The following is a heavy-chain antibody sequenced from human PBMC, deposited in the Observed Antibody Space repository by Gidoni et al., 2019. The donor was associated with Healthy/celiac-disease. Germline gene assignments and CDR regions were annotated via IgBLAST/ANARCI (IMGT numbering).Heavy chain of an antibody. D-gene: IGHD3-16*01. J-gene: IGHJ4*02. CDR1: GGSISSGSYY. V-gene: IGHV4-61*02. CDR3: ARRGEEGFDY. Sequence: QVQLQESGPGLVKPSQTLSLTCTVSGGSISSGSYYWSWIRQPAGKGLEWIGRIYTSGSTNYNPSLKSRVTISVDTSKNQFSLKLSSVTAADTAVYYCARRGEEGFDYWGQGTLVTVSS. CDR2: IYTSGST.